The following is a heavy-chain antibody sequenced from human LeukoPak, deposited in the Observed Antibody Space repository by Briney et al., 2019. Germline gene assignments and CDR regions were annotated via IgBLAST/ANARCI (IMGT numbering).Heavy chain of an antibody. V-gene: IGHV4-34*01. CDR1: GGSFSGYY. D-gene: IGHD2-21*02. Sequence: SETLSLTCAVYGGSFSGYYWSWIRQPPGKGLEWIGEINHSGSTNYNPSLKSRVTISVDASKNQFSLKLSSVTAADTAVYYCARLAYCGGDCYLDYWGQGTLVTVSS. CDR2: INHSGST. J-gene: IGHJ4*02. CDR3: ARLAYCGGDCYLDY.